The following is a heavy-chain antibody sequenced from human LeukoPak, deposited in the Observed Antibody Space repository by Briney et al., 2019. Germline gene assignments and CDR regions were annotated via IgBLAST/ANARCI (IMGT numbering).Heavy chain of an antibody. D-gene: IGHD6-13*01. CDR2: ISHSGGST. Sequence: GGSLRLSCAASGFTFSSYTMSWVRQAPGKGLEWVSAISHSGGSTYYADSVKGRFTVSRDNSKNTLYLQMNSLRAEDTAVYYCAKQASSHLEAYFDYWGQGTLVTVSS. CDR1: GFTFSSYT. CDR3: AKQASSHLEAYFDY. V-gene: IGHV3-23*01. J-gene: IGHJ4*02.